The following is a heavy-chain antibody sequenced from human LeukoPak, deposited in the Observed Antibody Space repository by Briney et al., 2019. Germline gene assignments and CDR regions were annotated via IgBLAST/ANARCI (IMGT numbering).Heavy chain of an antibody. CDR2: IKSDGNIT. V-gene: IGHV3-74*01. J-gene: IGHJ4*02. CDR3: GRSGDFWSGSGVAY. D-gene: IGHD3-3*01. Sequence: GGSLRLSCAASGFTFSNYWMYWVRHAPGKGLVWVSQIKSDGNITNYADSVKGRFTISRDNAKNTLFLQMNSLRAEDTAVYYCGRSGDFWSGSGVAYWGQGTLVTVSS. CDR1: GFTFSNYW.